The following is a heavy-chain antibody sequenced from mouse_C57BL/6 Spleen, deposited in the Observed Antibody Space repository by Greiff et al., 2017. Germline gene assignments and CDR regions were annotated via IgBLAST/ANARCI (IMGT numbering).Heavy chain of an antibody. J-gene: IGHJ2*01. CDR2: ISYDGSN. V-gene: IGHV3-6*01. CDR1: GYSITSGYY. Sequence: EVQLQESGPGLVKPSQSLSLTCSVTGYSITSGYYWNWIRQFPGNKLEWMGYISYDGSNNYNPSLKNRISITRDTSKNQFFLKLNSVTTEDTATYYCAREDDYDRRNFDDWGQGTTLTVSS. D-gene: IGHD2-4*01. CDR3: AREDDYDRRNFDD.